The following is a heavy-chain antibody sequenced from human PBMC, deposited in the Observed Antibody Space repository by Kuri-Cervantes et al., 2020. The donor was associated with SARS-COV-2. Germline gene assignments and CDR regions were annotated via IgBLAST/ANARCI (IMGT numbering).Heavy chain of an antibody. V-gene: IGHV4-59*11. CDR2: INHSGST. J-gene: IGHJ5*02. CDR1: GGSMRSHY. D-gene: IGHD4/OR15-4a*01. Sequence: SETLSLTCTVSGGSMRSHYWSWVRQPPGKGLEWIGEINHSGSTNYNPSLKSRVTISVDTSKNQFSLKLSSVTAADTAVYYCARDPNANHNNWFDPWGQGTLVTVSS. CDR3: ARDPNANHNNWFDP.